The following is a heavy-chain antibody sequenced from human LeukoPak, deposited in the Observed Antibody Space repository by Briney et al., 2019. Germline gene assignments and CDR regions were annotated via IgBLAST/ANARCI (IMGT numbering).Heavy chain of an antibody. CDR1: GGSFSGYY. V-gene: IGHV4-34*01. J-gene: IGHJ4*02. CDR2: INHSGST. Sequence: SETLSLTCAVYGGSFSGYYWSWIRQPPGKGLEWIGEINHSGSTNYNPSLKSRVTISVDTSKNQFSLKLSSVTAADTAVYYCARRAGGYYGSGSYPDWGQGTLVTVSS. CDR3: ARRAGGYYGSGSYPD. D-gene: IGHD3-10*01.